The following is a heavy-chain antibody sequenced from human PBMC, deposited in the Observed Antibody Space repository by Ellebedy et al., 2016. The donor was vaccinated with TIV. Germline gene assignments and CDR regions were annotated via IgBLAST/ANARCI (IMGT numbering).Heavy chain of an antibody. CDR1: GFTFSSYA. CDR3: TTGGISGSRWWYNGLDV. J-gene: IGHJ6*02. V-gene: IGHV3-15*01. Sequence: GGSLRLSCAASGFTFSSYAMNWFRQAPGKGLEWVGRITHGGTTDYAAPVKGRFTISKVDSESTVYLQMNSLKSEDTAMYYCTTGGISGSRWWYNGLDVWGQGTTVTVSS. D-gene: IGHD1-20*01. CDR2: ITHGGTT.